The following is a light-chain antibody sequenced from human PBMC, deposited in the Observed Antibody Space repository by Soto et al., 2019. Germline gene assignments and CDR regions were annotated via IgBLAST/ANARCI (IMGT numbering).Light chain of an antibody. CDR2: EVN. CDR3: SSYAGSSNV. Sequence: QSVLTQPSSASPSPGQSVAISCTGTSSDVGGYNYVSWYQQHPGKAPKLMIYEVNKRPSGVPDRFSGSKSGNTASLTVSGLQAEDEADYYCSSYAGSSNVFGTGPKVTVL. CDR1: SSDVGGYNY. V-gene: IGLV2-8*01. J-gene: IGLJ1*01.